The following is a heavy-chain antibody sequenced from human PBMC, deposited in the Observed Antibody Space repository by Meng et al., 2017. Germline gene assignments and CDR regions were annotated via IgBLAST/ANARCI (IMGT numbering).Heavy chain of an antibody. CDR2: IYYSGST. Sequence: SETLSLTCTVYGGSFSGYYWSWIRQPPGKGLEWIGSIYYSGSTYYNPSLKSRVTISVDTSKNQFSLKLSSVTAADTAVYYCARDHYDILTGYSGSFDYWGQGTLVTVSS. D-gene: IGHD3-9*01. V-gene: IGHV4-34*01. CDR1: GGSFSGYY. CDR3: ARDHYDILTGYSGSFDY. J-gene: IGHJ4*02.